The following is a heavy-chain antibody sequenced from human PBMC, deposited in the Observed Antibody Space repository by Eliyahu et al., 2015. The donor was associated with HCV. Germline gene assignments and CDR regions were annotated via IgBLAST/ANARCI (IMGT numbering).Heavy chain of an antibody. CDR1: GYTFSSYA. Sequence: QVQLVQSGSELKKPGASVKVSCKASGYTFSSYAMXWLRQAPGQGLEWMGWININPGNPTYAQGFTGRFVFSLDTSVSTAYVQISSLKAEDTAVYYCARDGYVDCSSTSCFDYWGQGTLVTVSS. J-gene: IGHJ4*02. V-gene: IGHV7-4-1*02. CDR3: ARDGYVDCSSTSCFDY. D-gene: IGHD2-2*01. CDR2: ININPGNP.